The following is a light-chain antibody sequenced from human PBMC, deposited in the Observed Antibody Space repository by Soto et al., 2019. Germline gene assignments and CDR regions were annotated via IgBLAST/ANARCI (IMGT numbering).Light chain of an antibody. V-gene: IGKV3-20*01. CDR3: QQYGSSPRYT. J-gene: IGKJ2*01. CDR1: QSVSSSY. CDR2: GAS. Sequence: EIVLTQSPGTLSLSPGERATLSCRASQSVSSSYLAWYQQKPGQAPRLLIYGASSRATGIPDRFSGSGSGTDFTHTISRLEPEDFAVYYCQQYGSSPRYTFGQGTKLESK.